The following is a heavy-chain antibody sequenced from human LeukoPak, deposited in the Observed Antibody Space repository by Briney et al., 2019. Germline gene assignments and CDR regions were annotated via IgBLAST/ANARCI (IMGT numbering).Heavy chain of an antibody. CDR2: IYHGGST. CDR1: GGSISSNNW. Sequence: PSGTLSLTCAVSGGSISSNNWWNWVRQPPGKGLEWIGEIYHGGSTNYNPSLKSRVTISVDKSKNQFSLKLRSVTAADTAVYYCARHARLEVDCFNYAMDVWGQGTTVTVSS. CDR3: ARHARLEVDCFNYAMDV. V-gene: IGHV4-4*02. D-gene: IGHD2-21*02. J-gene: IGHJ6*02.